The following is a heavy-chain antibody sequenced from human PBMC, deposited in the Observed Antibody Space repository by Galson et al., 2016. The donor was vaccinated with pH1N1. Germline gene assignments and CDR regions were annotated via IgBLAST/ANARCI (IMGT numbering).Heavy chain of an antibody. Sequence: SLRLSCAASGFTFFSGYSMNWVHQAPGKGLEWVSLISNSGSYIYYAESVKGRFTISRDNDKKSLYLEMSRLRAEDTAVYYCARDSGRPRNYGMGVWGQGTTVTVSS. J-gene: IGHJ6*02. CDR2: ISNSGSYI. V-gene: IGHV3-21*05. D-gene: IGHD1-26*01. CDR1: GFTFFSGYS. CDR3: ARDSGRPRNYGMGV.